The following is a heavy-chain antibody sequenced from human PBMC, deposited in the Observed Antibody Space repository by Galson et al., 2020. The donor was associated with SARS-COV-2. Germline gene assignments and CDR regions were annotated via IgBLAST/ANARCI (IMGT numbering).Heavy chain of an antibody. CDR1: GFTFTTYT. D-gene: IGHD6-13*01. CDR3: TRTLEYCAHSSCSYYYFDMDI. Sequence: GGSLRLSCAASGFTFTTYTMNWVRQAPGKGLEWVSSISTSSGYIYYADSVKGRFTISRDNAENSLYLQMNSLRAEDTAVYYCTRTLEYCAHSSCSYYYFDMDIWGKGTTVTVSS. CDR2: ISTSSGYI. J-gene: IGHJ6*03. V-gene: IGHV3-21*01.